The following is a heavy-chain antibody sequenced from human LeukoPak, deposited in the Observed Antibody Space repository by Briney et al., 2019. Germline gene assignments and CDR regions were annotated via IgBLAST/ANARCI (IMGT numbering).Heavy chain of an antibody. CDR2: IYTSGST. V-gene: IGHV4-61*01. D-gene: IGHD3-10*01. Sequence: SETLTLTCTVSGGSVSSGSYYWSWIRQPPGKGLEWIGRIYTSGSTNYNPSLKSRVTMSVDTSKNQFSLKLSSVTAADTAVYYCARDSGSGRYYYYGMDVWGQGTTVTVSS. CDR1: GGSVSSGSYY. CDR3: ARDSGSGRYYYYGMDV. J-gene: IGHJ6*02.